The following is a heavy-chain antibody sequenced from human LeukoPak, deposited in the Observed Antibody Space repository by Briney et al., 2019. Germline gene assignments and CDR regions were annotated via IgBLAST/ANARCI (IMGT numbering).Heavy chain of an antibody. CDR1: GYTFTGYY. V-gene: IGHV1-2*02. D-gene: IGHD3-3*01. J-gene: IGHJ4*02. CDR3: ARGRTDGYYTADY. Sequence: ASVKVSCKASGYTFTGYYMHWVRQAPGQGLEWMGWINPNSGGTNYAQKFQGRVTMTRDTSISTAYMELSRLRSDDTAVYYCARGRTDGYYTADYWGQGTLVTVSS. CDR2: INPNSGGT.